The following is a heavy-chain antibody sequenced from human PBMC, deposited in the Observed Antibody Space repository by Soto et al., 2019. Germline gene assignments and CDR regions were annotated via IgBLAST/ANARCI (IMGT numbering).Heavy chain of an antibody. D-gene: IGHD5-12*01. CDR2: VAENGYI. J-gene: IGHJ4*02. CDR3: ARNHYDGYDFDY. V-gene: IGHV4-4*01. CDR1: NGSLSSSRW. Sequence: QVQLQESGPGLVRPSETLSLSCSVSNGSLSSSRWWSWVCQSPGKGLEWIGEVAENGYIHCIPSLKSRLTISLDWSRNRVSLRLTSVTAADTALYCCARNHYDGYDFDYWGQGALVTVSS.